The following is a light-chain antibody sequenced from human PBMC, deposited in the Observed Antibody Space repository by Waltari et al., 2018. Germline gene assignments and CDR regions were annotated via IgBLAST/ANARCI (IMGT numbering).Light chain of an antibody. CDR3: QQYNDWPPAYT. J-gene: IGKJ2*01. V-gene: IGKV3-15*01. CDR1: QSITYT. Sequence: EIVMTQSPATLSVSPGERATLSCRASQSITYTLAWYQQKPGQAPRLLIFGASARATGIPARFSGSGSGTEFTLTISSLQSEDFAIYYCQQYNDWPPAYTFGQGTKLEIK. CDR2: GAS.